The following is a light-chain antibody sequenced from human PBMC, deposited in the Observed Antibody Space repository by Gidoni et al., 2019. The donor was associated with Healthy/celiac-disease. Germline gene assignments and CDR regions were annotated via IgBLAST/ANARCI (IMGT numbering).Light chain of an antibody. V-gene: IGKV3-15*01. CDR2: GAS. CDR1: QSVSSN. CDR3: QQYNNWPPRFT. Sequence: EKVMTQAPATLSVSPGERATLSCRASQSVSSNLAWYQQKPGQAPRLLIYGASTRATGIPARFSGSGSGTEFTLTISSLQSEDFAVYYCQQYNNWPPRFTFGPGTNVDIK. J-gene: IGKJ3*01.